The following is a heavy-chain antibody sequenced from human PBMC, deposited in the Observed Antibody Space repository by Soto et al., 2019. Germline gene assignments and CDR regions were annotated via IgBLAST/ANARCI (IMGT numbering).Heavy chain of an antibody. CDR1: RFTFSSYG. CDR3: AKDLLSARPRYYCMDV. Sequence: QVQLVESGGGVVQPGRSLRLSCAASRFTFSSYGMHWVRQAPGKGLEWVAVISYDGSNKYYADSVKGRFTISRDNSKNTLYLQMNSLRAEDTAVYYCAKDLLSARPRYYCMDVWGQGTTVTVSS. D-gene: IGHD6-6*01. V-gene: IGHV3-30*18. J-gene: IGHJ6*02. CDR2: ISYDGSNK.